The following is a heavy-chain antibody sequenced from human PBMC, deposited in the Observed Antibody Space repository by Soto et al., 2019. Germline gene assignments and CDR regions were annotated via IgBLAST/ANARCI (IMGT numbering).Heavy chain of an antibody. J-gene: IGHJ5*02. Sequence: QVVQSGAEVKKPGSSVKVSCKASGGTFNRQAFSWVRQAPGQGLEWMGGFMPIFGTTDYSKKFQGRVTITADEATRTAYMELSSLTSDDTAVNYCARVDSSMFEGGEWFDPWGQGTLFTVSS. CDR1: GGTFNRQA. CDR2: FMPIFGTT. CDR3: ARVDSSMFEGGEWFDP. D-gene: IGHD3-10*02. V-gene: IGHV1-69*12.